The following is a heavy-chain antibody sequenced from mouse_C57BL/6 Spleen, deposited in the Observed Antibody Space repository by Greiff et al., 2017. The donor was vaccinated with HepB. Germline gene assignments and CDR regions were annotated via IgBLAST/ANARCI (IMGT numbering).Heavy chain of an antibody. CDR1: GFNIKDYY. CDR2: IDPEDGET. V-gene: IGHV14-2*01. D-gene: IGHD1-1*01. CDR3: AMVDECSSLPFSY. Sequence: EVQLQQSGAELVQPGASVKLSCTASGFNIKDYYMHWVKQRTEQGLEWIGWIDPEDGETKYAPKFQGKATITADTSSNAAYLQLSSLTSEDTAVYYCAMVDECSSLPFSYWGQGTLVTVSA. J-gene: IGHJ3*01.